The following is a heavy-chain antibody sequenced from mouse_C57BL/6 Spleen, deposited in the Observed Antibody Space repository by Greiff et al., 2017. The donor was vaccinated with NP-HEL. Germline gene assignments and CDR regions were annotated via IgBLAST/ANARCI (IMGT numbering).Heavy chain of an antibody. J-gene: IGHJ1*03. CDR3: ASGSSYWYFDV. D-gene: IGHD1-1*01. V-gene: IGHV5-4*01. CDR1: GFTFSSYA. Sequence: EVQLVESGGGLVKPGGSLKLSCAASGFTFSSYAMSWVRQTPEKRLEWVATISDGGSYTYYPDNVKGRFTISRDNAKNNLYLQMSHLKSEDTAMYYCASGSSYWYFDVWGTGTTVTVSS. CDR2: ISDGGSYT.